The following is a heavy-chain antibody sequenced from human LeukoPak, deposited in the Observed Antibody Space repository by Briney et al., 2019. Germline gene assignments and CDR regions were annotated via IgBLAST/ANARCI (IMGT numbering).Heavy chain of an antibody. CDR3: AKRTAAVPYFYYGMDV. CDR1: GFTFSTYA. CDR2: SSGSGGNT. J-gene: IGHJ6*02. D-gene: IGHD6-13*01. Sequence: PGASLRLSCADSGFTFSTYAMSSVRPAPRKGREWVSGSSGSGGNTYYADSVMGRFTISRDNSKNTLYLQVNSLRAEDTAVYYCAKRTAAVPYFYYGMDVWGQGTTVTVSS. V-gene: IGHV3-23*01.